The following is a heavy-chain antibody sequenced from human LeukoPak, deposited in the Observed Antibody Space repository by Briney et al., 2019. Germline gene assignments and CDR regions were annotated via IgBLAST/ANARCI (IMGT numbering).Heavy chain of an antibody. V-gene: IGHV3-33*01. D-gene: IGHD4-11*01. CDR3: ARDAQRGFDYSNSLKY. CDR1: GYPYSHYG. CDR2: IRSDGSNR. Sequence: GGSLRLSCAASGYPYSHYGMHWVRQAPGKGLEWVAVIRSDGSNRFYAGSVKGRFTISRDNSQNTLFLQMNSLRAEDTAMYYCARDAQRGFDYSNSLKYWGHGTLVTVSS. J-gene: IGHJ4*01.